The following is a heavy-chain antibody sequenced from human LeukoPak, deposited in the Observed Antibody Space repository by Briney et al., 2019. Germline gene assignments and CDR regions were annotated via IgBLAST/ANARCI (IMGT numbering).Heavy chain of an antibody. CDR3: AKDTNYDFWSGLFDY. V-gene: IGHV3-23*01. CDR2: ISGSGGST. Sequence: GGSLRLSCAASGFTFSSYAMSWVRQAPGNGLEWVSAISGSGGSTYYADSVKGRFTISRDNSKNTLYLQMNSLRAEDTAVYYCAKDTNYDFWSGLFDYWGQGTLVTVSS. J-gene: IGHJ4*02. D-gene: IGHD3-3*01. CDR1: GFTFSSYA.